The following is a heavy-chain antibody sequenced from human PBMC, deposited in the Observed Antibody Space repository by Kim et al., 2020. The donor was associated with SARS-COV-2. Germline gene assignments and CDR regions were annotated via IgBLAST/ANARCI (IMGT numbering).Heavy chain of an antibody. D-gene: IGHD2-21*02. CDR2: IIPIFGTA. CDR1: GGTFSSYA. J-gene: IGHJ6*02. V-gene: IGHV1-69*13. Sequence: SVKVSCKASGGTFSSYAISWVRQAPGQGLEWMGGIIPIFGTANYAQKFQGRVTITADESTSTAYMELSSLRSEDTAVYYCARGAVVTPRGRSGYYYYYGMDVWGQGTTVTVSS. CDR3: ARGAVVTPRGRSGYYYYYGMDV.